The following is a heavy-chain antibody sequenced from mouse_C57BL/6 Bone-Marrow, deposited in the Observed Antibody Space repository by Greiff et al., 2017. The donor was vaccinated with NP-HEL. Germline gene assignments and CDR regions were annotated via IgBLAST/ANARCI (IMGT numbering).Heavy chain of an antibody. CDR3: ARDDYYGSRGDYYAMDY. CDR2: IDPSDSYT. CDR1: GYTFTSYW. Sequence: QVQLQQPGAELVMPGASVKLSCKASGYTFTSYWMHWVKQRPGQGLEWIGEIDPSDSYTNYNQKFKGKSTLTVDKSSSTAYMQLSSLTSEDSAVYHCARDDYYGSRGDYYAMDYWGQGTSVTVSS. J-gene: IGHJ4*01. V-gene: IGHV1-69*01. D-gene: IGHD1-1*01.